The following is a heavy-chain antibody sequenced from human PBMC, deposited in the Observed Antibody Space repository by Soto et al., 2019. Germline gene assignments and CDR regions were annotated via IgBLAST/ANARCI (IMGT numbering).Heavy chain of an antibody. V-gene: IGHV1-3*01. Sequence: ASTKVSCKASGYTFTTYALHWVRHPPGHSLEWMGCINAGNGNTKYSQKFQGRVTITRDTSATTAYMELSSLRSEDTAVYYCARDPVPGSSSWYAYFDYWGQGTLVIVSS. CDR2: INAGNGNT. CDR3: ARDPVPGSSSWYAYFDY. J-gene: IGHJ4*02. D-gene: IGHD6-13*01. CDR1: GYTFTTYA.